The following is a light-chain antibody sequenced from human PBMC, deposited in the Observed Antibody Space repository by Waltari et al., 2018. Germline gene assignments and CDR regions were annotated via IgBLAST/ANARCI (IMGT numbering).Light chain of an antibody. CDR2: GAS. CDR1: QSVSSN. V-gene: IGKV3D-15*01. J-gene: IGKJ1*01. CDR3: QQYRNLPPWT. Sequence: EIVMTQSPATLSVSPGERATLSCRASQSVSSNLAWYQQQPGQAPRLLIYGASTRATGIPARFSGSGSGTEFTLTISSLQSEDFAVYYCQQYRNLPPWTFGQGTKVEIK.